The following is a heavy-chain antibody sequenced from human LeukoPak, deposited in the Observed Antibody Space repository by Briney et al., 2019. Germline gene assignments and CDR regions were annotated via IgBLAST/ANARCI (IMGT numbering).Heavy chain of an antibody. CDR1: GFTFSSYA. CDR3: ARGVGVVPAAMLLC. J-gene: IGHJ4*02. CDR2: ISYDGSNK. V-gene: IGHV3-30*04. D-gene: IGHD2-2*01. Sequence: GGSLRLSCAASGFTFSSYAMHWVRQAPGKGLEWVAVISYDGSNKYYADSEKGRFTIPRDNSKNTLYLQMNSLRAEDTAVYYCARGVGVVPAAMLLCWGQGTLVTVSS.